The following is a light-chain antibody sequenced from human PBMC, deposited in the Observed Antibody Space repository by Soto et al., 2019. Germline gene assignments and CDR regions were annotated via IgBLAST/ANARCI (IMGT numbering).Light chain of an antibody. J-gene: IGKJ3*01. Sequence: EIVLTQSPVTLTLSPGERATLSCRASQSVSSNNLAWYQQRPGQAPRVVIYGASTRATGIPERFSGSGSGTDFTLTISRLEPEDFAVYYCQQYGRSPCTFGSWDKVDIK. CDR2: GAS. V-gene: IGKV3-20*01. CDR3: QQYGRSPCT. CDR1: QSVSSNN.